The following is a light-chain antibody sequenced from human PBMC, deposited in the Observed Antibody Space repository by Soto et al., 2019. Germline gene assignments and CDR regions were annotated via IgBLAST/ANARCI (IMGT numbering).Light chain of an antibody. CDR1: ISDVGGYNY. CDR3: SSNTSSSTYV. V-gene: IGLV2-14*03. CDR2: DVS. Sequence: QSALTQPASVSGSPGQSITISCTGTISDVGGYNYVSWYQQHPGKAPKLMIFDVSNRPSGVSNRFSGSKSGYTASLTISGLQAEDEADYYCSSNTSSSTYVFGTGTKLTVL. J-gene: IGLJ1*01.